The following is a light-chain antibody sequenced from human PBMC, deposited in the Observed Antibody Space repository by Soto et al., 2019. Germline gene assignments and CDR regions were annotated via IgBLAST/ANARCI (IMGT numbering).Light chain of an antibody. V-gene: IGLV2-11*01. CDR3: CSFAGSYYV. J-gene: IGLJ1*01. Sequence: QSVLTQPPSASGTPGQRVTISCTGTSRDIEAYDYVSWYQQHPGKAPKLIISEVNKRPSGVSYRFSGSKSGNTASLTISGLQSEDEADYYCCSFAGSYYVFGTGTKLTVL. CDR2: EVN. CDR1: SRDIEAYDY.